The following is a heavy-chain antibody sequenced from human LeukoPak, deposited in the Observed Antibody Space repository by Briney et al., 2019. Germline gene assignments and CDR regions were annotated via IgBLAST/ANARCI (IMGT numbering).Heavy chain of an antibody. J-gene: IGHJ4*02. Sequence: ETLSLTCAVYGGSFSGYYWSWIRQPPGKGLEWVSAISGSGGRTYYADSVKGRFTISRDNSNNTLYLQMTSLRAEDTAVYYCAKDGYYDYYFDYWGQGTLVTVSS. CDR3: AKDGYYDYYFDY. CDR1: GGSFSGYY. D-gene: IGHD3-22*01. V-gene: IGHV3-23*01. CDR2: ISGSGGRT.